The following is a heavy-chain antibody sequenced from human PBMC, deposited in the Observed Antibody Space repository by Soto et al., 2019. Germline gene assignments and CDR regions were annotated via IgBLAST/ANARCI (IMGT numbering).Heavy chain of an antibody. V-gene: IGHV1-69*13. CDR1: GGTFSSYA. D-gene: IGHD6-19*01. Sequence: SVKVSCKASGGTFSSYAISWVRQAPGQGLEWMRGIIPIFGTANYAQKFQGRVTITSDESTSTAYMELSSLRSEDTAVYYCAREAYSSGGGNHFDYWGQGTLVTVSS. J-gene: IGHJ4*02. CDR2: IIPIFGTA. CDR3: AREAYSSGGGNHFDY.